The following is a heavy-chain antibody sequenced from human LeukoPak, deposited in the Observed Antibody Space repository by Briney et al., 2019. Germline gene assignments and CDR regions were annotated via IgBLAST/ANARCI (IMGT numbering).Heavy chain of an antibody. V-gene: IGHV4-39*01. CDR2: IYYSGST. CDR3: ARRPYYMDV. CDR1: GGSISSNSYY. J-gene: IGHJ6*03. Sequence: PSETLSLTCTVSGGSISSNSYYWGWIRQPPGKGLEWIGSIYYSGSTYYNPSLKSRVTMSVDTSKNQFSLKLSSVTAADTAVYYCARRPYYMDVWGKGTTVTVSS.